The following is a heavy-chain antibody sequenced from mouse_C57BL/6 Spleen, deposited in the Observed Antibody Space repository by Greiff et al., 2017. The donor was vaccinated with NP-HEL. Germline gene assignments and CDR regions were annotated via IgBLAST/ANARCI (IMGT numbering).Heavy chain of an antibody. D-gene: IGHD3-1*01. Sequence: VQLQQSGAELVKPGASVKMSCKASGYTFTSYTMHWVKQRPGQGLEWIGYINPSSGYTKYNQKFKDKATLTADKSSSTAYMQLSSLTSEYPAVYYCARKSTRASYWGQGTTLTVSS. J-gene: IGHJ2*01. V-gene: IGHV1-4*01. CDR1: GYTFTSYT. CDR3: ARKSTRASY. CDR2: INPSSGYT.